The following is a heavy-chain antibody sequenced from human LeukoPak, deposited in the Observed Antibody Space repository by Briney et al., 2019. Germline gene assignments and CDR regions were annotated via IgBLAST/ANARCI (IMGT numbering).Heavy chain of an antibody. CDR1: GYTFTSYA. Sequence: ASVKVSCKASGYTFTSYAMHWVRQAPGQRPEWMGWINAGNGNTKYSQKFQGRVTITRDTSASTAYMELSSLRSEDTAVYYCARQMTTVVYYFDYWGQGTLVTVSS. V-gene: IGHV1-3*01. CDR2: INAGNGNT. D-gene: IGHD4-23*01. J-gene: IGHJ4*02. CDR3: ARQMTTVVYYFDY.